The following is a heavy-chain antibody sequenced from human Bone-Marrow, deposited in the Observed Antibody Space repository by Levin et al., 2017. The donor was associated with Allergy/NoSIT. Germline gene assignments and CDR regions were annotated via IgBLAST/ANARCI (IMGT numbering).Heavy chain of an antibody. D-gene: IGHD7-27*01. V-gene: IGHV3-23*01. Sequence: GGSLRLSCAASGFIFSNCAMSWVRQAQGKGLEWVSGISGSGTSTWYGDSVQGRFTISRDNSKNTMYLQMNSLRAEDTAIYYCAKFDPGFLSGDHFGYWGQGTLVTVSS. J-gene: IGHJ4*02. CDR2: ISGSGTST. CDR1: GFIFSNCA. CDR3: AKFDPGFLSGDHFGY.